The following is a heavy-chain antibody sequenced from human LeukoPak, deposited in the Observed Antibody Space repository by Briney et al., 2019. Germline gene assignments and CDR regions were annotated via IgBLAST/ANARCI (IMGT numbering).Heavy chain of an antibody. CDR1: GYTFTSYY. D-gene: IGHD4-17*01. Sequence: ASVKVSCKASGYTFTSYYMHGVRQAPGQGLEWMGIINPSGGSTSYEQNFQGRVTMTRDTSTSTVYRELSSLRSEDTAVYYCARGGDYGDYYYYYGMDVWGQGTTVTVSS. V-gene: IGHV1-46*01. CDR3: ARGGDYGDYYYYYGMDV. J-gene: IGHJ6*02. CDR2: INPSGGST.